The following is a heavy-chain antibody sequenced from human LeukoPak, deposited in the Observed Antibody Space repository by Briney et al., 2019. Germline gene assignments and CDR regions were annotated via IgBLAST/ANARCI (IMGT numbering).Heavy chain of an antibody. D-gene: IGHD3-10*01. Sequence: GGSLRLSCAVSGFTFNNYDMTWVRQAPGKGLDWVSVISGNGGSTYYADSVKGRFTISRDNSKSTLYLQMNSLRAEDTAVYYCVSEVGHLKDWGQGTLVTVSS. CDR3: VSEVGHLKD. J-gene: IGHJ4*02. CDR1: GFTFNNYD. V-gene: IGHV3-23*01. CDR2: ISGNGGST.